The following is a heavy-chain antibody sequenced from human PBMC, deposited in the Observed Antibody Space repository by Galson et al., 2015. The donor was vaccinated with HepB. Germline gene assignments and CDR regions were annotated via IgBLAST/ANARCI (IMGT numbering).Heavy chain of an antibody. V-gene: IGHV1-69*13. D-gene: IGHD6-19*01. CDR3: ARPQGTSGWYF. Sequence: SVKVSCKDSGGTFNNNAVSWVREAPGQGLEWMGEVIPIFGTANYAQKLQGRLTVIADESAGTAYMELSNLRSDDTAVYYCARPQGTSGWYFWGQGTLVTVSS. CDR1: GGTFNNNA. CDR2: VIPIFGTA. J-gene: IGHJ4*02.